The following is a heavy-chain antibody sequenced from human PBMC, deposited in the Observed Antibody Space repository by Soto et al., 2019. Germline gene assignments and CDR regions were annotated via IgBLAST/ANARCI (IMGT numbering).Heavy chain of an antibody. CDR3: ARGLGSSWFFL. CDR1: GFSFSNYA. D-gene: IGHD6-13*01. CDR2: IDFDSSPI. V-gene: IGHV3-48*04. Sequence: GPLRLSCGVGGFSFSNYAMTCVRQAPGKGLEWLSYIDFDSSPIKYADSVMGRFTVSRDNAKGSLYLQMNNLRPEDTAIYYCARGLGSSWFFLWGPGTLVTVSS. J-gene: IGHJ5*02.